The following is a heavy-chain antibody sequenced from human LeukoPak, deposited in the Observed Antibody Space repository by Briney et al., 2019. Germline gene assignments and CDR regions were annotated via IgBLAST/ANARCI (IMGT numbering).Heavy chain of an antibody. CDR3: ARVHYYGSGLSSYFDY. CDR1: GGSISSYY. Sequence: PSETLSLTCTVSGGSISSYYWSWIRQPPGKGLEWIGYIRYSGSTNYSPSLKSRVTISVYTSKNQFSLRLSSVTAADTAVYYCARVHYYGSGLSSYFDYWGQGSLVTVSS. V-gene: IGHV4-59*01. D-gene: IGHD3-10*01. J-gene: IGHJ4*02. CDR2: IRYSGST.